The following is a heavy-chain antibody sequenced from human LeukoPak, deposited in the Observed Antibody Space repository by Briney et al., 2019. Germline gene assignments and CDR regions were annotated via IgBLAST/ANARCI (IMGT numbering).Heavy chain of an antibody. CDR2: VSGSGGST. J-gene: IGHJ4*02. CDR3: ARAPTVLVGYCSSSSCQADY. D-gene: IGHD2-2*01. Sequence: TGGSLRLSCAASGFTFSSYAMSWVRQAPGKGLDWVSAVSGSGGSTNYADSVTGRFTISRDNSKNTLYLQMNSLRAEDTAVYYCARAPTVLVGYCSSSSCQADYWGQGTLVTVSS. V-gene: IGHV3-23*01. CDR1: GFTFSSYA.